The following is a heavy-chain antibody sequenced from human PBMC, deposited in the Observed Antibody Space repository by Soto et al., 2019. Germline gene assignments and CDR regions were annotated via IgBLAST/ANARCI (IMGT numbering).Heavy chain of an antibody. J-gene: IGHJ4*02. CDR2: IFHSGNA. CDR1: GGSSRNVY. D-gene: IGHD2-15*01. Sequence: KPSETLSLTCTVSGGSSRNVYWSWIRQPPGKGLEWIGFIFHSGNAKYNPSLKSRVTMSVDTSKNQFSLSLDSVTAADTAVYFCARAHAPTLPFDYWGQGTLVTVSS. V-gene: IGHV4-59*01. CDR3: ARAHAPTLPFDY.